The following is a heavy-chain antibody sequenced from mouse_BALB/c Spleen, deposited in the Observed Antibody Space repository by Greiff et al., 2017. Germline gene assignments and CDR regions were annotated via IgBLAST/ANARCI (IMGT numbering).Heavy chain of an antibody. V-gene: IGHV5-4*02. CDR3: ARDREYYRYDGFAY. J-gene: IGHJ3*01. CDR1: GFTFSDYY. D-gene: IGHD2-14*01. CDR2: ISDGGSYT. Sequence: EVMLVESGGGLVKPGGSLKLSCAASGFTFSDYYMYWVRQTPEKRLEWVATISDGGSYTYYPDSVKGRFTISRDNAKNNLYLQMSSLKSEDTAMYYCARDREYYRYDGFAYWGQGTLVTVSA.